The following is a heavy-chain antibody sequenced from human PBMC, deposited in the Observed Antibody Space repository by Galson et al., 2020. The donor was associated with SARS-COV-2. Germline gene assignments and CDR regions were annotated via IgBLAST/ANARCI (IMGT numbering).Heavy chain of an antibody. Sequence: GESLKISCAASGFTFSSYAMHWVRQAPVKGLEWVAVISYDGSNKYYADSVKGRFTISRDNSKNTLYLQMNSLRAEDTAVYYCATPRGHYYDSSGPIDYWGQGTLVTVSS. CDR2: ISYDGSNK. J-gene: IGHJ4*02. CDR3: ATPRGHYYDSSGPIDY. V-gene: IGHV3-30*04. D-gene: IGHD3-22*01. CDR1: GFTFSSYA.